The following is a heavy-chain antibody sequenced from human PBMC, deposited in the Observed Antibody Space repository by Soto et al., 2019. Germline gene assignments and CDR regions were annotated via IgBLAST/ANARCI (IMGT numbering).Heavy chain of an antibody. J-gene: IGHJ5*02. V-gene: IGHV1-18*01. CDR2: ISSYNGNT. CDR3: TRGPRYCSTSMCFSGVTWFDP. CDR1: GYIFTSYG. Sequence: ASVKVSCKASGYIFTSYGISWVRQAPGQGLEWMGWISSYNGNTNYAQKVQGRVTMTTDKSATTTYMELRSLTSDDTAVYYCTRGPRYCSTSMCFSGVTWFDPWGQGTLVTVSS. D-gene: IGHD2-2*01.